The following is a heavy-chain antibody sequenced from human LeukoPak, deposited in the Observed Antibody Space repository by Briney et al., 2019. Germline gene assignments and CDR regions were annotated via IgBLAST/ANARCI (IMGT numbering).Heavy chain of an antibody. CDR3: ARGLVAANDAFDI. J-gene: IGHJ3*02. Sequence: GGSLRLSCAASGFTFSSYGMHWVRQAPGKGLEWVAVILSDGSKEFYTDSVKGRFTISRDNSKNTLYLQMNSLRAEDTAVYYCARGLVAANDAFDIWGQGTMVTGSS. CDR1: GFTFSSYG. V-gene: IGHV3-33*01. CDR2: ILSDGSKE. D-gene: IGHD2-15*01.